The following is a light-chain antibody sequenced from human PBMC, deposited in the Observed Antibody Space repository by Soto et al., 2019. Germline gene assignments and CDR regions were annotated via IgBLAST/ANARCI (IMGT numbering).Light chain of an antibody. Sequence: QSVLTQPPSVSAAPGQKVTISCSGNSSNIGSNDVSWYQQLPGKAPKLLIYENSQRPSGILDRFSGSKSGTSATLGITGLQTGDEADYYCGTWDSSLIALFGTGTKLTVL. J-gene: IGLJ1*01. V-gene: IGLV1-51*02. CDR2: ENS. CDR1: SSNIGSND. CDR3: GTWDSSLIAL.